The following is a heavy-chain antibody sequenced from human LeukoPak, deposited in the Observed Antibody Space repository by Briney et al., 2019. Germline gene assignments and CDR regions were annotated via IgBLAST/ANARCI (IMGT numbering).Heavy chain of an antibody. CDR2: IYYSGST. CDR1: GGSISSYY. Sequence: KTSETLSLTCTVSGGSISSYYWSWIRQPPGKGLEWIGYIYYSGSTNYNPSLKSRVTISVDTSKNQFSLKLSSVTAADTAVYYCASSSGWPEGWFDPWGQGTLVTVSS. J-gene: IGHJ5*02. V-gene: IGHV4-59*01. CDR3: ASSSGWPEGWFDP. D-gene: IGHD6-19*01.